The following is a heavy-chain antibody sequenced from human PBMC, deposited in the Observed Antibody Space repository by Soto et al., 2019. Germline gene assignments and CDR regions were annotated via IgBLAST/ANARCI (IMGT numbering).Heavy chain of an antibody. V-gene: IGHV3-48*02. D-gene: IGHD3-22*01. CDR3: ARGGDTMIVVVTHTHGFDY. J-gene: IGHJ4*02. CDR2: ISSSSSTI. Sequence: GGSLRLSCAASGFTFSSYSMNWVRQAPGKGLEWVSYISSSSSTIYYADSVKGRFTISRDNAKNSLYLQMNSLRDEDTAVYYCARGGDTMIVVVTHTHGFDYWGQGTLVTVSS. CDR1: GFTFSSYS.